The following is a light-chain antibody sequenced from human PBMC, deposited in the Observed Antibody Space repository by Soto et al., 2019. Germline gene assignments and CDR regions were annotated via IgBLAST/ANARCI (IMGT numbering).Light chain of an antibody. CDR2: KAS. J-gene: IGKJ2*01. CDR1: QSISSR. CDR3: QQYNSYPYT. Sequence: DIQMTQSPSTLSTSVGDRVTITCRASQSISSRLAWYQQKPGEAPKLLIYKASSLESGVPSRFSGSGSGTEFTLTISSLQPDDFATYLCQQYNSYPYTFGQGTKLENK. V-gene: IGKV1-5*03.